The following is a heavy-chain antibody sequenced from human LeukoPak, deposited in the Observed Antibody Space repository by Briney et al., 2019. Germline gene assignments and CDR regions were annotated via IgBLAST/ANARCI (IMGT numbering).Heavy chain of an antibody. CDR2: IYSSGST. J-gene: IGHJ4*02. D-gene: IGHD5-24*01. V-gene: IGHV4-59*02. CDR1: GGSVISYF. CDR3: ARHPRDDQSSGFDS. Sequence: SETLSLTCTVSGGSVISYFWSWIRQPPGKGLEWIGYIYSSGSTVYNPSLKSRLTMSVDTSKNQVSLKLRSVTAADTAVYYCARHPRDDQSSGFDSWGQGTLVIVSS.